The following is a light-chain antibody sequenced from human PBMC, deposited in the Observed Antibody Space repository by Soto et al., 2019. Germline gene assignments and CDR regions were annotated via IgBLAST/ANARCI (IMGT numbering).Light chain of an antibody. V-gene: IGKV3-15*01. J-gene: IGKJ4*01. CDR3: QQYNNWPLT. Sequence: LVMTQSPATLSVSLGDRATLSCRASQSVSSNLAWYQQKPGQAPRLLIYGASTRATGIPARFSGSGSGTEFTLTISSLQSEDFAVYSCQQYNNWPLTFGGGTKVDI. CDR2: GAS. CDR1: QSVSSN.